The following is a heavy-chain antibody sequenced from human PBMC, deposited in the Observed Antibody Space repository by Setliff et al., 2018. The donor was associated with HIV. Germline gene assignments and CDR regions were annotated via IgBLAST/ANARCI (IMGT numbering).Heavy chain of an antibody. D-gene: IGHD3-16*01. Sequence: GSLRLSCAASGFTFSNYWMALVRQAPGKGLEWVANIKQDGSEKNYVDSVKGRFTISRDNAKNSLYLQMNSLRAEDTAVYYCARDRAYASFDYWGQGALVTVS. CDR3: ARDRAYASFDY. J-gene: IGHJ4*02. CDR1: GFTFSNYW. CDR2: IKQDGSEK. V-gene: IGHV3-7*03.